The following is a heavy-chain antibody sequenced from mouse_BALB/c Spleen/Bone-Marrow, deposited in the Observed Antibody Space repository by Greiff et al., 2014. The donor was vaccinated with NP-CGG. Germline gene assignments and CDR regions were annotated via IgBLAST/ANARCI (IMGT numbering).Heavy chain of an antibody. CDR3: ARHAYYDQTEVSFVY. CDR1: GFSFNSYG. V-gene: IGHV5-9-2*01. CDR2: ISGGGSYT. J-gene: IGHJ3*01. Sequence: EVKLVESGGGLVKSGGALKLSCAASGFSFNSYGMSWVRQTPEKRLEWVATISGGGSYTFYPDSVKGRFTISRDNAKNNLYLQLSSLKSEDTALYYCARHAYYDQTEVSFVYWGQGTLVTV. D-gene: IGHD2-4*01.